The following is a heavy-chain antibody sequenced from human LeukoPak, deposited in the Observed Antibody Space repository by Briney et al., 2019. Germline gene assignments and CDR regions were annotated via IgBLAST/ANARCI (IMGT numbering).Heavy chain of an antibody. D-gene: IGHD6-19*01. CDR3: AREISVAVGLRRFDY. CDR2: MNPNSGNT. CDR1: GYTFTSYD. V-gene: IGHV1-8*01. J-gene: IGHJ4*02. Sequence: GASVKVSCKASGYTFTSYDINWVRQATGQGLEWMGWMNPNSGNTGYAQKFQGRVTITADESTSTAYMELSSLRSDDTAVYYCAREISVAVGLRRFDYWGQGTLVTVSS.